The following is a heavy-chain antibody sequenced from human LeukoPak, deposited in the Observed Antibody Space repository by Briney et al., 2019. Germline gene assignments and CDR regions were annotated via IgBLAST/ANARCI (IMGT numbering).Heavy chain of an antibody. CDR2: IYSGGST. Sequence: GGSLRLSCAASGFTVSSNYMSWVRQAPGKGLEWVSVIYSGGSTYYADSVKGRFTIFRDNSKNTLYLQMNSLRAEDTAVYYCAGPPPGDYYYYGMDVWGQGTTVTVSS. CDR3: AGPPPGDYYYYGMDV. V-gene: IGHV3-66*04. J-gene: IGHJ6*02. D-gene: IGHD3-10*01. CDR1: GFTVSSNY.